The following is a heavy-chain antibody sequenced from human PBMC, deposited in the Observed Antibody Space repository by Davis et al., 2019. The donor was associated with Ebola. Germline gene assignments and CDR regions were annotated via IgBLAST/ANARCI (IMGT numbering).Heavy chain of an antibody. Sequence: MPSETLSLTCTVSGGSISSSSYYWGWIRQPPGKGLEWIGSIYYSGSTYYNPSLKSRVTISVDTSKNQFSLKLSSVTAADTTVYFCARGPTVQGLDIWGQGTMVTVSS. D-gene: IGHD3-10*01. CDR1: GGSISSSSYY. CDR3: ARGPTVQGLDI. J-gene: IGHJ3*02. CDR2: IYYSGST. V-gene: IGHV4-39*07.